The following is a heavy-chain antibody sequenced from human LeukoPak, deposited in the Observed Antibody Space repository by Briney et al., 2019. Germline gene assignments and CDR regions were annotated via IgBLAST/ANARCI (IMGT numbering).Heavy chain of an antibody. CDR2: IKSKTDGGTT. D-gene: IGHD3-3*01. Sequence: GSLRLSCAASGFTFSNAWMSWVRQAPGKGLEWVGRIKSKTDGGTTDYAAPVKGRFTISRDDSKNTLYLQMNSLKTEDTAVYYCTTDILYYDFWSGYLANSDYWGQGTLVTVSS. CDR3: TTDILYYDFWSGYLANSDY. CDR1: GFTFSNAW. J-gene: IGHJ4*02. V-gene: IGHV3-15*01.